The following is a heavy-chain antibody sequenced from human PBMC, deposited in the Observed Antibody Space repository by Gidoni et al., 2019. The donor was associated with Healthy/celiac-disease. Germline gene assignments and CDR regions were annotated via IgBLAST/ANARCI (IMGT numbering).Heavy chain of an antibody. Sequence: EVQLLESGGGLVQPGGSLSLSCAASGFTFSSYAMSWVSQAPGKGLEWVSAISGSGGSTYYADSVKGRFTISRDNSKNTLYLQMNSLRAEDTAVYYCAKLDKIHFGSYCSSTSCYLSGLDYWGQGTLVTVSS. J-gene: IGHJ4*02. CDR2: ISGSGGST. CDR1: GFTFSSYA. CDR3: AKLDKIHFGSYCSSTSCYLSGLDY. D-gene: IGHD2-2*01. V-gene: IGHV3-23*01.